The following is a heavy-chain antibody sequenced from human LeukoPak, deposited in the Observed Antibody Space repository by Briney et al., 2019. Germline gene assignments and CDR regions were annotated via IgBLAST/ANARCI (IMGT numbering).Heavy chain of an antibody. CDR3: ARDPRSGSAGFFYYTLDV. V-gene: IGHV4-59*12. Sequence: PSETLSLTCTVSGGSISSYYWSWIRQPPGKGLEWIGYIYYSGSTNYNPSLKSRVTMSVDTSKNQFSLKLTYVTAADTAVYYCARDPRSGSAGFFYYTLDVWGQGTTVTVSS. CDR2: IYYSGST. J-gene: IGHJ6*02. D-gene: IGHD6-13*01. CDR1: GGSISSYY.